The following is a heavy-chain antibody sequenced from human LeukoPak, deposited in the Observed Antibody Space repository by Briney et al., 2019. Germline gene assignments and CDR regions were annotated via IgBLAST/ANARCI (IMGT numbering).Heavy chain of an antibody. J-gene: IGHJ4*02. CDR2: ISATDGGT. D-gene: IGHD2-8*01. Sequence: GGSLRLSCAASGFIISSSAMGWVRQAPGKGPEWVSVISATDGGTYYADSVRGRFTISRDNSKNTLYLQMNSPRAEDTAVYFCAKGPTNGYWGQGTMVTVSS. V-gene: IGHV3-23*01. CDR3: AKGPTNGY. CDR1: GFIISSSA.